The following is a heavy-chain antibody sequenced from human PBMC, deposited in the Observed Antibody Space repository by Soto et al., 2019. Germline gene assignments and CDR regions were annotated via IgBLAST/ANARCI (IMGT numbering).Heavy chain of an antibody. CDR1: GFTFSSYS. J-gene: IGHJ4*02. Sequence: GGSLRLSCAASGFTFSSYSMNWVRQAPGKGLEWVSSISSSSSYIYYADSVKGRFTISRDNAKNSLYLQMNSLRAEDMAVYYCARAPMTPFCGGDCYSDQVLEYYFDYWGQGTLVTVSS. CDR2: ISSSSSYI. D-gene: IGHD2-21*02. CDR3: ARAPMTPFCGGDCYSDQVLEYYFDY. V-gene: IGHV3-21*01.